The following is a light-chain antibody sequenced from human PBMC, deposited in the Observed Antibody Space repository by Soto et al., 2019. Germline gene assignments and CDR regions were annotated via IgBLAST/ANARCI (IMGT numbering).Light chain of an antibody. CDR3: QQYNNWPPYT. V-gene: IGKV3-15*01. Sequence: EIVVTQSPGTLSLSPGERATLSCRASQSVSSSYLAWYQQRPGQAPRLLIYGASTRASGIPARFSGSGSGAEFTLTISNIQSEDFAVYYCQQYNNWPPYTFGQGTKVDIK. CDR1: QSVSSSY. J-gene: IGKJ2*01. CDR2: GAS.